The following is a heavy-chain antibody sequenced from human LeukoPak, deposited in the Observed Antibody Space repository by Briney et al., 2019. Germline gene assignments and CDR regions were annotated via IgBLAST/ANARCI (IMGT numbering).Heavy chain of an antibody. CDR3: ARDGVGGGSYYGQKTHFDY. J-gene: IGHJ4*02. V-gene: IGHV3-23*01. Sequence: PGGSLRLSCAASGFSFGSYAMGWTRQAPGQGLEWVSAISGSGSHANYAESVKGRFTISRDNSKNTLYLQMHSLRAEDTAVYYCARDGVGGGSYYGQKTHFDYWGQGTLVTVSS. D-gene: IGHD1-26*01. CDR1: GFSFGSYA. CDR2: ISGSGSHA.